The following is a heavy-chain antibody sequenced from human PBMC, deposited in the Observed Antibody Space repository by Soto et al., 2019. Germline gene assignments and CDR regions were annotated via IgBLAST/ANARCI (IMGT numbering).Heavy chain of an antibody. V-gene: IGHV4-59*01. CDR3: ARTYYDFWSGYWRFLDP. CDR1: GSIIGYY. CDR2: IYYGGST. J-gene: IGHJ5*02. Sequence: GSIIGYYGSRILKNQGKGLEWIGYIYYGGSTNYNPSLKSRVTISIDTSKNQFSLKLSSVTAADTAVYYCARTYYDFWSGYWRFLDPRGQGTLVTVSS. D-gene: IGHD3-3*01.